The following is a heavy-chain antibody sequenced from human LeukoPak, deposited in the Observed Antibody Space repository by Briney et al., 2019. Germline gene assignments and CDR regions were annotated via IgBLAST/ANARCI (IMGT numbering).Heavy chain of an antibody. J-gene: IGHJ4*02. V-gene: IGHV6-1*01. CDR1: GDSVSSNSAA. CDR3: ARDGAPICSSTSCYAYYFDY. CDR2: TYYRSKWYN. Sequence: SQTLSLTCAIPGDSVSSNSAAWNWIRHSPSRGLEWLGRTYYRSKWYNEYAVSVKSRITVNPDTSKNQFSLQLNSVTPEDTAVYYCARDGAPICSSTSCYAYYFDYWGQGTLVTVSS. D-gene: IGHD2-2*01.